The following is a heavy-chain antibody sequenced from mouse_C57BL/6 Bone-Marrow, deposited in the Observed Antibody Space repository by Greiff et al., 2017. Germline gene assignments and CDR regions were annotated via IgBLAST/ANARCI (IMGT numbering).Heavy chain of an antibody. D-gene: IGHD3-2*02. V-gene: IGHV5-2*03. CDR2: INSDGGST. J-gene: IGHJ2*01. CDR1: EYEFPSHD. CDR3: ARRRDSSGYLY. Sequence: DVKLVESGGGLVQPGESLKLSCESNEYEFPSHDMSWVRKTPEKRLELVAAINSDGGSTYYPDTMGRRFIITRDDTKKTLYLQRSSLRSEDTAWYYCARRRDSSGYLYWGQGTTLTVSS.